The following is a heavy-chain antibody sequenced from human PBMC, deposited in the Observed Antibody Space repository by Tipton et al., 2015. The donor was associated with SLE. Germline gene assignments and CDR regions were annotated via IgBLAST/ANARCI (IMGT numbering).Heavy chain of an antibody. CDR3: VRPYGDFTGPYYFDF. J-gene: IGHJ4*02. D-gene: IGHD4-17*01. V-gene: IGHV4-34*01. CDR2: TNESGKT. Sequence: TLSLTCTVSGGSISSHYWSWIRQTPGKGLECIGETNESGKTNYNPALKSRATLSVDTSRNQFSLRLTSVTAADTAVYYCVRPYGDFTGPYYFDFWGQGTLITASS. CDR1: GGSISSHY.